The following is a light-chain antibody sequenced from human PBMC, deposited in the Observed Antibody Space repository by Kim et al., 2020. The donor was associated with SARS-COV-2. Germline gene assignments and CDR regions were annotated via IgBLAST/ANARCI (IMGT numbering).Light chain of an antibody. CDR3: XXXAHKXLWV. Sequence: TISWTXTSSXXGGXNYVSXYQXXXGTAPXXMIYXXXERPSGVPDRFSGSKXGXTASLTXSGLQAXXXADYYCXXXAHKXLWVXGGGTXLT. CDR1: SSXXGGXNY. J-gene: IGLJ3*02. V-gene: IGLV2-11*01. CDR2: XXX.